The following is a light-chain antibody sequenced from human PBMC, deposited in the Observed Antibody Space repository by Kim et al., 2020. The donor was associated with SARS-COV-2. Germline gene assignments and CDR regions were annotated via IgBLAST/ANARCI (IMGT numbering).Light chain of an antibody. CDR2: SND. V-gene: IGLV1-44*01. J-gene: IGLJ2*01. Sequence: QRVTISLTGTSSNIVGNTVTWYQHLPRTAPKILIYSNDERPSGFPDRFSGSKSGTSASLAISGLQSEDEADYHCAAWDDSLKGVLFGGGTQLTVL. CDR1: SSNIVGNT. CDR3: AAWDDSLKGVL.